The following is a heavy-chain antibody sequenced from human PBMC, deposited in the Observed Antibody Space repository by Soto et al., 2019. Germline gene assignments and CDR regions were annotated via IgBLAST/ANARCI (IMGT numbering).Heavy chain of an antibody. V-gene: IGHV3-30-3*01. CDR2: ISYDGSNK. J-gene: IGHJ4*02. D-gene: IGHD2-15*01. CDR1: GFTFSSYA. Sequence: QVQLVESGGGVVQPGRSLRLSCAASGFTFSSYAMHWVRQAPGKGLEWVAVISYDGSNKYYADSVKGRFTISRDNSKNTLYLQMNSLRAEDTAVYYCAREWWEPPHFDYCGQGTLVTVSS. CDR3: AREWWEPPHFDY.